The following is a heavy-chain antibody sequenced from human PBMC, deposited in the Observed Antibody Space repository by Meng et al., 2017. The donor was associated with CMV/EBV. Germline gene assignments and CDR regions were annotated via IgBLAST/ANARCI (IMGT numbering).Heavy chain of an antibody. CDR2: IKQDGSEK. J-gene: IGHJ6*02. CDR3: ARAISGWRVYYCYYGMDV. V-gene: IGHV3-7*01. CDR1: GFTFSSYW. Sequence: ETLSLTCAASGFTFSSYWMSWVRQAPGKGLEWVANIKQDGSEKYYVDSVKGRFTISRDNAKNSLYLQMNSLRAEDTAVYYCARAISGWRVYYCYYGMDVWGQGTTVTVSS. D-gene: IGHD6-19*01.